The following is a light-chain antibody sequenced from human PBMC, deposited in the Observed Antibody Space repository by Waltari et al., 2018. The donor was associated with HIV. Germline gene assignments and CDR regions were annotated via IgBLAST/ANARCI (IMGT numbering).Light chain of an antibody. CDR2: EVT. J-gene: IGLJ3*02. Sequence: QSALAQPASVSGSPGQSITISCTGTSSDVGSYNYVSWYQHHPGNAPKPMIYEVTSRPSGVSNRFSGSKSGNTASLTISGLQAEDEADYYCSSFTASGTQVFGGGTKLTVL. V-gene: IGLV2-14*01. CDR1: SSDVGSYNY. CDR3: SSFTASGTQV.